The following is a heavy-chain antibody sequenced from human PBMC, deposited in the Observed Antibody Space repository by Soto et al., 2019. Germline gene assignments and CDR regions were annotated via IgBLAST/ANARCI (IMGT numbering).Heavy chain of an antibody. Sequence: QVQLVQSGAEVKKPGASVKVSCKASGYTFTSYGISWVRQAPGQGLEWIGWISGYTGNTNYAQKLHGRVTMTTDSSTSTAYIGLRSRRSDATAVYYCARGYGSGSYGMDVGGQGSTVTVCS. CDR1: GYTFTSYG. CDR2: ISGYTGNT. J-gene: IGHJ6*02. D-gene: IGHD3-10*01. CDR3: ARGYGSGSYGMDV. V-gene: IGHV1-18*01.